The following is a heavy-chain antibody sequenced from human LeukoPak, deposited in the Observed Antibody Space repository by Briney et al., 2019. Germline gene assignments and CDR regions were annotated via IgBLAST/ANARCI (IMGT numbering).Heavy chain of an antibody. J-gene: IGHJ4*02. Sequence: GASVKVSCKASGYTFTSYGISWVRQAPGQGLEWMGWISAYNGNTNYAQKLQGRVTMTTDTSTSTAYMELRSLRSDDTAVYYCARPADGAVAVHFDYWGQGTLVTVSS. CDR3: ARPADGAVAVHFDY. CDR2: ISAYNGNT. CDR1: GYTFTSYG. V-gene: IGHV1-18*04. D-gene: IGHD6-19*01.